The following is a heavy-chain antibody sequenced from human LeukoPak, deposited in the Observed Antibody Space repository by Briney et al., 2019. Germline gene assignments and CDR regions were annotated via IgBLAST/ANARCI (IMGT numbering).Heavy chain of an antibody. D-gene: IGHD3-22*01. Sequence: SGTLSLTCTVSGGSISSYYWSWIRQPPGKGLEWIGYIYYSGSTNYNPSLKSRVTISVDTSKNQFSLKLSSVTAADTAVYYCARSYYDSSVYDFGYWGQGTLVTVSS. V-gene: IGHV4-59*01. CDR3: ARSYYDSSVYDFGY. CDR1: GGSISSYY. J-gene: IGHJ4*02. CDR2: IYYSGST.